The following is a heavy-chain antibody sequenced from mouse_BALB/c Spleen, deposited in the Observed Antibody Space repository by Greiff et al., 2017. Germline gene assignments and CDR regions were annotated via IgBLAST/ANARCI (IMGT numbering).Heavy chain of an antibody. Sequence: EVQRVESGGGLVKLGGSLKLSCAASGFTFSSYYMSWVRQTPEKRLELVAAINSNGGSTYYPDTVKGRFTISRDNAKNTLYLQMSSLKSEDTALYYCARQGGNYGNYAMDYWGQGTSVTVSS. J-gene: IGHJ4*01. CDR3: ARQGGNYGNYAMDY. CDR2: INSNGGST. V-gene: IGHV5-6-2*01. D-gene: IGHD2-1*01. CDR1: GFTFSSYY.